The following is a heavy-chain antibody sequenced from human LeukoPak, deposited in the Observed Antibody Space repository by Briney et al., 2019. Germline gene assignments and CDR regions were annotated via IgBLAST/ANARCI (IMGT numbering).Heavy chain of an antibody. Sequence: GGSLRLSCEASGFTFDDYGMSWVREAPGKGLEWVSGISWNSGSIGYADSVKGRFTISRDNAKNSLYLQMNSLRAEDTALYYCAKDPRKRYGDYVGYFQHWGQGTLVTVSS. CDR2: ISWNSGSI. CDR1: GFTFDDYG. J-gene: IGHJ1*01. CDR3: AKDPRKRYGDYVGYFQH. D-gene: IGHD4-17*01. V-gene: IGHV3-9*01.